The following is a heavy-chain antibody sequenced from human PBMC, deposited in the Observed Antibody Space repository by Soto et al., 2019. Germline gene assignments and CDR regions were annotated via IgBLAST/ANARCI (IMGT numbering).Heavy chain of an antibody. CDR1: GFTFSSYA. Sequence: GGSLRLSCAASGFTFSSYAMSWVRQAPGKGLEWVSAISGSGGSTYYADSVKGRFTISRDNSKNTLYLQMNSLRAEDTAVYYCAKDLLHYDILTGYFYPAFDYWGQGTLVTVSS. D-gene: IGHD3-9*01. J-gene: IGHJ4*02. CDR3: AKDLLHYDILTGYFYPAFDY. CDR2: ISGSGGST. V-gene: IGHV3-23*01.